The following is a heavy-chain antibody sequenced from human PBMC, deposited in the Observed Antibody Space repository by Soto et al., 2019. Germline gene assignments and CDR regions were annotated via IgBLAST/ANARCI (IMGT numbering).Heavy chain of an antibody. CDR2: IYHSGTT. D-gene: IGHD3-22*01. CDR1: GYSISSGYY. CDR3: ARLLYDSRGYYYFDY. V-gene: IGHV4-38-2*01. Sequence: PSETLSLTCAVSGYSISSGYYWGWIRQPPGKGLEWIGSIYHSGTTYDNPSLKSRVSLSVDMSKNQFSLKLSSVTAADTAVYYCARLLYDSRGYYYFDYWGQGILVTVS. J-gene: IGHJ4*02.